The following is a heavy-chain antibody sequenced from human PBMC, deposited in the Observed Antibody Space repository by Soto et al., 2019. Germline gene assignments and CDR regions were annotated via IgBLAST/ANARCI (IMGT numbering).Heavy chain of an antibody. V-gene: IGHV4-59*01. CDR1: NASISTYY. D-gene: IGHD3-16*01. CDR2: IYYIGTT. CDR3: ARWRGERRGFDY. Sequence: QVQLQESGPGLVKPSETLSLTCTVSNASISTYYWSWIRQPPGKGLEWIGYIYYIGTTNYNPSLMSRVTISVDTSRNQFSLKLRSVTAADTAVYYCARWRGERRGFDYWGQGTLVTVSS. J-gene: IGHJ4*02.